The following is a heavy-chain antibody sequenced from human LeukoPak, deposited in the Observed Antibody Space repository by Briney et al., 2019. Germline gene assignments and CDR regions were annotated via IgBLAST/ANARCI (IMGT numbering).Heavy chain of an antibody. CDR1: GFSFSSYS. CDR3: ARDNAAADY. D-gene: IGHD2-2*01. V-gene: IGHV3-21*06. Sequence: GGSLRLSCAASGFSFSSYSMHWVRQAPGKGLEWVSSISRDSSHIYIDSVKGRFTISRDNAKNSLYLQLNSLRAEDTAVYYCARDNAAADYWGQGTLVTVSS. J-gene: IGHJ4*02. CDR2: ISRDSSHI.